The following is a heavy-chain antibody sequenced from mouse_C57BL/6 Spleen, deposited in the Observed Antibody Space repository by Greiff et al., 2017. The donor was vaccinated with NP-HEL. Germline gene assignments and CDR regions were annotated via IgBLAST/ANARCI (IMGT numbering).Heavy chain of an antibody. CDR2: ISDGGSYT. Sequence: EVQWVESGGGLVKPGGSLKLSCAASGFTFSSYAMSWVRQTPEKRLEWVATISDGGSYTYYPDNVKGRFTISRDNAKNNLYLQMSHLKSEDTAMYYCARDAGYYFDYWGQGTTLTVSS. CDR1: GFTFSSYA. CDR3: ARDAGYYFDY. J-gene: IGHJ2*01. V-gene: IGHV5-4*01.